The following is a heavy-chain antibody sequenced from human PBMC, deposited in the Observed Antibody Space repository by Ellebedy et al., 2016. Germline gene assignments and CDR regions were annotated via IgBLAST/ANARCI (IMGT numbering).Heavy chain of an antibody. V-gene: IGHV3-21*01. D-gene: IGHD3-16*01. CDR1: GFNFNTFF. CDR2: ISSSSSYI. CDR3: ARGVGGTSLNWFDP. Sequence: GGSLRLSXTASGFNFNTFFMSWVRQAPGKGLEWVSSISSSSSYIYYADSVKGRFTISRDNAKNSLYLQMNSLRAEDTAVYYCARGVGGTSLNWFDPWGQGTLVTVSS. J-gene: IGHJ5*02.